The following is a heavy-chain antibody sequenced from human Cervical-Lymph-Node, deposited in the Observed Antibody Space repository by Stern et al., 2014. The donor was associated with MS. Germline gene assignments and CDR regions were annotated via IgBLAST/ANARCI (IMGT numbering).Heavy chain of an antibody. D-gene: IGHD2-21*01. CDR3: TSRGAGEFGVSPTGS. J-gene: IGHJ5*02. CDR2: INSATGDP. V-gene: IGHV7-4-1*01. Sequence: QVPMVQSGSEWKKPGASVKVSCKASGYDFRRYAMNWVRQAPGQGLEWMGWINSATGDPLYAQGFAGRFVFSLDTSVRTAYLQIVSLRTEDTAIYYCTSRGAGEFGVSPTGSWGQGTLVTVSS. CDR1: GYDFRRYA.